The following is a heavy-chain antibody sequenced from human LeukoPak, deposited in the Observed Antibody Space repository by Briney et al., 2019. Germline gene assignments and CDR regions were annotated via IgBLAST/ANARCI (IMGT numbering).Heavy chain of an antibody. V-gene: IGHV3-23*01. CDR1: GLTFRSYA. Sequence: PGGSLRLSCAASGLTFRSYAMSWVRQAPGKGLEWVSVISYNGDRTYYADSVKGRFTISRDNSKNTLYLQMTSLRAEDTPVYYCAKQIGYCTTSSCYVLLDYWGQGSLVTVSS. CDR3: AKQIGYCTTSSCYVLLDY. J-gene: IGHJ4*02. D-gene: IGHD2-2*03. CDR2: ISYNGDRT.